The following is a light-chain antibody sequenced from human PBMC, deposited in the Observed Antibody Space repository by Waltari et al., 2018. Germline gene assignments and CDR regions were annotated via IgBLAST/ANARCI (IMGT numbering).Light chain of an antibody. V-gene: IGLV4-69*01. CDR2: LKSDGNH. Sequence: QLVLTHSPSASASLGASVKLTCTLSRGHTNYDIAWHQQQPEKGPRYLMRLKSDGNHIKGDGLRSDFSGSSSGAERYLTISSLRSDDEADYYCQTWGTGVQGFGGGTKLTVL. J-gene: IGLJ3*02. CDR3: QTWGTGVQG. CDR1: RGHTNYD.